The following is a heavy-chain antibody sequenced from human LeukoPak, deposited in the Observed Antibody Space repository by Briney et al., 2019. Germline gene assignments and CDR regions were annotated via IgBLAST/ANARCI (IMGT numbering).Heavy chain of an antibody. CDR1: GFTLSSYG. CDR3: AKDRSWELLGDFDY. J-gene: IGHJ4*02. V-gene: IGHV3-30*18. D-gene: IGHD1-26*01. Sequence: GGSLRLSCAASGFTLSSYGMHWVRQAPGKGLEWVAVISYDGSNKYYADSVKGRFTISRDNSKNTLYLQMNSLRAEDTAVYYCAKDRSWELLGDFDYWGQGTLVTVSS. CDR2: ISYDGSNK.